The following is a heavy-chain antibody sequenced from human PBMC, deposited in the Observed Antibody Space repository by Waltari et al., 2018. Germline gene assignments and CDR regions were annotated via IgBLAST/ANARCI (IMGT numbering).Heavy chain of an antibody. V-gene: IGHV3-43*01. D-gene: IGHD3-22*01. CDR3: AKGSTYYYDSSGPPRDY. Sequence: EVQLVESGGVVVQPGGSLRLSCAASGFTFDDYTMHWVRQAPGKGLEWVSLISWDGGSTYYADSVKGRFTISRDNSKNSLYLQMNSLRTEDTALYYCAKGSTYYYDSSGPPRDYWGQGTLVTVSS. CDR1: GFTFDDYT. J-gene: IGHJ4*02. CDR2: ISWDGGST.